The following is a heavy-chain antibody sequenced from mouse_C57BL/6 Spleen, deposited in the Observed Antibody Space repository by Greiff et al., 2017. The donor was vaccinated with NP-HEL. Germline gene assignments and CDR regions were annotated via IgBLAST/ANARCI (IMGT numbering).Heavy chain of an antibody. V-gene: IGHV1-80*01. CDR2: IYPGDGDT. CDR1: GYAFSSYW. Sequence: VQLQQSGAELVKPGASVKISCKASGYAFSSYWMNWVKQRPGKGLEWIGQIYPGDGDTNYNGKFKGKTTLTADKSSSTAYMQLSSLTSEDSAVYFCARCVYDGYLWYFDVWGTGTTVTVSS. J-gene: IGHJ1*03. D-gene: IGHD2-3*01. CDR3: ARCVYDGYLWYFDV.